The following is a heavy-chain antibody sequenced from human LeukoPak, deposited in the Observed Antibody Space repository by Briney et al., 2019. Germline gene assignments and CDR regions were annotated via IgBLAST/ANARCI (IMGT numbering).Heavy chain of an antibody. J-gene: IGHJ4*02. D-gene: IGHD1-26*01. V-gene: IGHV5-51*01. Sequence: GESLKISCKGSGYTFTNYWIAWVRQMPGKGLEWMGSIYPGDSETRYSPPFQGQVTISADKSISTAYLQWSSLKASDIAMYYCARQGGSYYYFDYWGQGALVTVSP. CDR3: ARQGGSYYYFDY. CDR2: IYPGDSET. CDR1: GYTFTNYW.